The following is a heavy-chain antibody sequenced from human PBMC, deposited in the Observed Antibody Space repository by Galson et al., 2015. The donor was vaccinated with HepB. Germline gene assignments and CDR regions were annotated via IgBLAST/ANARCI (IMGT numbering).Heavy chain of an antibody. CDR1: GFTFSSYG. D-gene: IGHD1-26*01. CDR3: AKDHSGSYFPIYNSEYFQH. J-gene: IGHJ1*01. CDR2: ISYDGSNK. Sequence: SLRLSCAASGFTFSSYGMHWVRQAPGKGLEWVAVISYDGSNKYYADSVKGRFTISRDNSKNTLYLQMNSLRAEDTAVYYCAKDHSGSYFPIYNSEYFQHWGQGTLVTVSS. V-gene: IGHV3-30*18.